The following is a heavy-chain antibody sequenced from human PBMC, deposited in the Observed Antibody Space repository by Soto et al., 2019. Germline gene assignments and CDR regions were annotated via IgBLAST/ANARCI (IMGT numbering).Heavy chain of an antibody. CDR1: GGSISSGDYY. Sequence: QVQLQESGPGLVKPSQTLSLTCTVSGGSISSGDYYWSWIRQPPGKGLEWIGYIYYSGSTYYNPSLKSRVTISVDTSKNQFSLKLSSVTAADTAVYYCARDQGGSLFGGNSEGDAFDIWGQGTMVTVSS. V-gene: IGHV4-30-4*01. D-gene: IGHD2-21*02. CDR3: ARDQGGSLFGGNSEGDAFDI. J-gene: IGHJ3*02. CDR2: IYYSGST.